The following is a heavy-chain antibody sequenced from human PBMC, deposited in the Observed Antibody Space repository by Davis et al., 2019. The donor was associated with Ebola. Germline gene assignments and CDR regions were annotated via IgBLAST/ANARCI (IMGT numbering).Heavy chain of an antibody. CDR3: ARRGAYYYGSGSPHWFDP. CDR1: GGSISSYY. V-gene: IGHV4-59*12. J-gene: IGHJ5*02. Sequence: PSETLSLTCTVSGGSISSYYWSWTRQPPGKGLEWIGYIYYSGSTYYNPSLKSRVTISVDRSKNQFSLKLSSVTAADTAVYYCARRGAYYYGSGSPHWFDPWGQGTLVTVSS. D-gene: IGHD3-10*01. CDR2: IYYSGST.